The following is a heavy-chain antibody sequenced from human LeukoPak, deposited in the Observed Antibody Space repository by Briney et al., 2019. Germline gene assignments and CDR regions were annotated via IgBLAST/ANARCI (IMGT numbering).Heavy chain of an antibody. V-gene: IGHV4-39*07. Sequence: PSETLSLTCTVSGGSISSSSYYWGWIRQPPGKGLEWIGSIYYSGSTYYNPSLKSRVTISQDTSKNQVSLKLSSVTAADTAVYYCARDPRYSSSAHVFDIWGQGTMVTVSS. CDR2: IYYSGST. CDR3: ARDPRYSSSAHVFDI. D-gene: IGHD6-6*01. J-gene: IGHJ3*02. CDR1: GGSISSSSYY.